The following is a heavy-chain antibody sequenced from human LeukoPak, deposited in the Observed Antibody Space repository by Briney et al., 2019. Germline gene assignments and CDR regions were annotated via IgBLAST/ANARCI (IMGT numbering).Heavy chain of an antibody. J-gene: IGHJ4*02. CDR1: GFTFNSYG. CDR3: ARGIPPVMKYYFDY. D-gene: IGHD4-11*01. Sequence: PGGSLRLSCAASGFTFNSYGMHWVRQAPGKGLEWVAVMWYGGSNKYYADSVKGRFTISRDDSKNTLYLQMNSLRAEDTAMYYCARGIPPVMKYYFDYWGQGTLVTVSS. V-gene: IGHV3-33*01. CDR2: MWYGGSNK.